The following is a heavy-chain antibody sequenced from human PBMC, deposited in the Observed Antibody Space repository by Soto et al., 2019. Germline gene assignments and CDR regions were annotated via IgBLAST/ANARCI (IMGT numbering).Heavy chain of an antibody. Sequence: GGSLRLSCAASGFTFSSYAMHWVRQAPSKGLEWVAVISYDGSNKYYADSVKGRFTISRDNSKNTLYLQMNSLRAEDTAVYYCASSYWGQGTLVTVSS. J-gene: IGHJ4*02. CDR3: ASSY. V-gene: IGHV3-30-3*01. CDR2: ISYDGSNK. CDR1: GFTFSSYA.